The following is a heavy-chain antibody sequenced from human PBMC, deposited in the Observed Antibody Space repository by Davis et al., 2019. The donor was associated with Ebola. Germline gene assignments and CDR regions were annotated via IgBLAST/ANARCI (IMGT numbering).Heavy chain of an antibody. CDR1: GFTFENHA. CDR2: ISSSSSYI. CDR3: ARVSSSSWYGGLWYYYGMDV. J-gene: IGHJ6*02. D-gene: IGHD6-13*01. V-gene: IGHV3-21*01. Sequence: PGGSLRLSCVASGFTFENHAMNWVRQAPGKGLEWVSSISSSSSYIYYADSVKGRFTISRDNAKNSLYLQMNSLRAEDTAVYYCARVSSSSWYGGLWYYYGMDVWGQGTTVTVSS.